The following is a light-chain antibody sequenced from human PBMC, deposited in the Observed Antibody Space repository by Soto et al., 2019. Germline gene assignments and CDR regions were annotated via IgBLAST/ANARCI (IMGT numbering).Light chain of an antibody. Sequence: DIQMTQSPSSLSASVGDRVTITCRASQSISSYLNWYQQKPGKAPKLLIYAASILQSGVPSRFSGSGSGTAFTLTISSLQPEDFATYYGQQSYSTPYTFGQGTKLEIK. J-gene: IGKJ2*01. CDR3: QQSYSTPYT. CDR1: QSISSY. CDR2: AAS. V-gene: IGKV1-39*01.